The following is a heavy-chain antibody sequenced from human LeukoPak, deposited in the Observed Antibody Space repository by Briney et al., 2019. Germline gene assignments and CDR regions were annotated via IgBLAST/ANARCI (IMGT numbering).Heavy chain of an antibody. CDR3: TKGLVGALAFEY. CDR2: INQDGSEK. V-gene: IGHV3-7*03. CDR1: GFTFSSYW. Sequence: GGSLRLSCAASGFTFSSYWMSWVRQAPGKGLEWVANINQDGSEKYYVDSVKGRFTISRDNSNNILSLQMNSLRVEDTAVYYCTKGLVGALAFEYWGQGTLVTVSS. D-gene: IGHD1-26*01. J-gene: IGHJ4*02.